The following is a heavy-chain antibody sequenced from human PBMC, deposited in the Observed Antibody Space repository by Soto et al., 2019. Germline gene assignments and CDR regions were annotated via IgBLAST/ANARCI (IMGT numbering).Heavy chain of an antibody. J-gene: IGHJ6*02. Sequence: GGSLRLSCATSGFTFSTYAMHWVRQAPGKGLEWVAVISYDGNNKYYADSVKGRFTISRDNSKNTLYLHINSLRPEDTAVYYCARDRVGWLLNYYYYGMDVWGQGTTVTVSS. D-gene: IGHD5-12*01. CDR2: ISYDGNNK. CDR1: GFTFSTYA. CDR3: ARDRVGWLLNYYYYGMDV. V-gene: IGHV3-30-3*01.